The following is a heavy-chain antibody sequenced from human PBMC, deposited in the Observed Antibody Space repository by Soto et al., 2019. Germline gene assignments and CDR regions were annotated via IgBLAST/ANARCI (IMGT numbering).Heavy chain of an antibody. J-gene: IGHJ5*02. Sequence: QLQLLESGPGLVKASETLSLTCNVSGGSISTSRSYWAWIRQPPGKGLEWLANIFYSGSTYYNPSLASRVTVPVDTSKNEFSLKLRSVTAADTAVYYCARQPTTGDTDLWFDPWGQGTLVTVSS. CDR1: GGSISTSRSY. V-gene: IGHV4-39*01. CDR3: ARQPTTGDTDLWFDP. D-gene: IGHD2-21*01. CDR2: IFYSGST.